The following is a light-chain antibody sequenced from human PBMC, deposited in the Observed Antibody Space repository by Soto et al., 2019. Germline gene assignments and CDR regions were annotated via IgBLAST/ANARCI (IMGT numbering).Light chain of an antibody. CDR2: EVT. J-gene: IGLJ2*01. CDR1: SSDVGGYNS. V-gene: IGLV2-8*01. Sequence: QSALTQPPSASGSPGQSVAISCTGTSSDVGGYNSVSWYQQHPGKAPKLMIYEVTKRPSGVPDRFSGSKSANTASLTVSRLQAEDEADYYCSSYAGSNNLVFGGGTKLTVL. CDR3: SSYAGSNNLV.